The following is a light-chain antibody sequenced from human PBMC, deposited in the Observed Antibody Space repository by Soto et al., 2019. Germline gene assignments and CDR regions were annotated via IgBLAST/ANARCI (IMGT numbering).Light chain of an antibody. CDR2: GAS. J-gene: IGKJ5*01. V-gene: IGKV3-15*01. CDR3: QQYNNWPTIT. CDR1: QSVSSK. Sequence: IVMTQSPATLSVSPGERATLSCRVSQSVSSKLAWYQQKPGQAPRLXIYGASTRANGIPARFSGSGSGTELTLTISSLQSEDFAVYDCQQYNNWPTITFGQGTRLEIK.